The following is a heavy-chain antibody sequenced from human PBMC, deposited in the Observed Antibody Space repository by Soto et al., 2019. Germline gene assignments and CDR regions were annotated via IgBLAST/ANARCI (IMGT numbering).Heavy chain of an antibody. Sequence: QVQLQESGPGLVKPSQTLSLTCTVSGGSIKNSGYYWSWIRQHPEKGLEWIGYISYSGSTDYAPSLKSRVTMSVDTSKNQFFLNLTSVTAADTAVYYCSRDAVTKRDFYYYGMDVWGRGTTVTVSS. CDR2: ISYSGST. J-gene: IGHJ6*02. CDR1: GGSIKNSGYY. CDR3: SRDAVTKRDFYYYGMDV. V-gene: IGHV4-31*03. D-gene: IGHD4-4*01.